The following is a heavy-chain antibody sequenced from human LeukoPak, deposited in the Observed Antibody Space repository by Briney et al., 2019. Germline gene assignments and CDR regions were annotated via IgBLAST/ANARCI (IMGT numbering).Heavy chain of an antibody. V-gene: IGHV3-74*01. J-gene: IGHJ4*02. D-gene: IGHD6-13*01. CDR1: GFTFSNYW. Sequence: GGSLRLSCAASGFTFSNYWMHWVRQAPGKGPVWVSRIKSDGSSTRFADSVQGRFTISRVNGKNTLYLQMNSLRAEDTAVYYCARGGDSSNWYPGYFDYWGQGALVTVSS. CDR3: ARGGDSSNWYPGYFDY. CDR2: IKSDGSST.